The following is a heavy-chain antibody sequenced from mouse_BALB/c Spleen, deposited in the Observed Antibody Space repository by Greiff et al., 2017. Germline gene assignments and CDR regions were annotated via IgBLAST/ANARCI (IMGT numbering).Heavy chain of an antibody. Sequence: EVQLQESGPELVKPGASVKISCTASGYSFTGYFMNWVKQSHGKSLEWIGRINPYNGDTFYNQTFKGKSTLTVDKSSSTAHMELLSLTSEDSAFYYCGSDPNGLAYWGQGTLVTVSA. J-gene: IGHJ3*01. CDR3: GSDPNGLAY. CDR2: INPYNGDT. V-gene: IGHV1-37*01. D-gene: IGHD1-1*02. CDR1: GYSFTGYF.